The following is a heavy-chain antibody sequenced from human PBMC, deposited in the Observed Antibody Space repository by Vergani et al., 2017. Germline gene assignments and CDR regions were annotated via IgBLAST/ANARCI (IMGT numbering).Heavy chain of an antibody. J-gene: IGHJ4*02. D-gene: IGHD2-2*02. CDR2: INHSGST. Sequence: QVQLQESGPGLVKPSQTLSLPCTVSAGSISSGSYYWSWLRQPPGKGLEWIGEINHSGSTNYNPSLKSRVTISVDTSKNQFSLKRSSVTAADTAVYYCARGGDIVVVPAAISESGITGTRGEFDYWGQGTLVTVSS. V-gene: IGHV4-39*07. CDR3: ARGGDIVVVPAAISESGITGTRGEFDY. CDR1: AGSISSGSYY.